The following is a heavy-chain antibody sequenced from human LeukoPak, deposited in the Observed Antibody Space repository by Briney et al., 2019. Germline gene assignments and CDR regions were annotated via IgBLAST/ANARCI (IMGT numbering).Heavy chain of an antibody. CDR1: GFTFSSSW. V-gene: IGHV3-15*01. J-gene: IGHJ4*02. D-gene: IGHD5-24*01. CDR3: ATEFYSNGYNF. CDR2: IKRRTDGGTT. Sequence: PGGYLRLSRPGAGFTFSSSWVMWVRQLPGKGRDWVGQIKRRTDGGTTDYAAPVKGRFTISRDDSKNTVYLQMNSLKIEDSAVYFCATEFYSNGYNFWGQGTLVIVSS.